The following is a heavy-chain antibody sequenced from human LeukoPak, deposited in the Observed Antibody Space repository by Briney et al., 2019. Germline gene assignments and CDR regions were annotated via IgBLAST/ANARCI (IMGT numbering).Heavy chain of an antibody. V-gene: IGHV3-48*01. Sequence: PGGSLRLSCTASGFTFSSYSMNWVRQAPGKGLEWVSYISSSGSTIYYADSVKGRFTISRDNSKNTLYLQMNSLRAEDTAVYYCATRLGYCSGGSCYSAYFDYWGQGTLVTVSS. CDR2: ISSSGSTI. D-gene: IGHD2-15*01. CDR3: ATRLGYCSGGSCYSAYFDY. J-gene: IGHJ4*02. CDR1: GFTFSSYS.